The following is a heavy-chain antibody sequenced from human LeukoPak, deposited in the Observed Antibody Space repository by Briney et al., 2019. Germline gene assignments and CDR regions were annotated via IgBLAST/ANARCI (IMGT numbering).Heavy chain of an antibody. J-gene: IGHJ4*02. D-gene: IGHD5-24*01. CDR3: AREARGRDGYNPDY. Sequence: GASVKVSCKASGGTFGSYAISWVRQAPGQGLEWMGGIIPIFGTANYAQKFQGRVTITADESTSTAYMELSSLRSEDTAVYYCAREARGRDGYNPDYWGQGTLVTVSS. CDR1: GGTFGSYA. CDR2: IIPIFGTA. V-gene: IGHV1-69*13.